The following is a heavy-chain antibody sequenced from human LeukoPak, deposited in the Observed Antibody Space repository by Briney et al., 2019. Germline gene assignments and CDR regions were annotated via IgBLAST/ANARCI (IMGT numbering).Heavy chain of an antibody. J-gene: IGHJ4*02. D-gene: IGHD2-2*02. CDR3: AKRGDCSSISCSTYGIDY. V-gene: IGHV3-30*18. CDR2: ISYDGTNK. CDR1: GFTFSSYG. Sequence: GGSLRLSCAASGFTFSSYGMHWVRQAPGKGLEWVAVISYDGTNKYYVDSVKGRFIISRDNSKNTLYLQMNSLRAEDTAVYYCAKRGDCSSISCSTYGIDYWGQGTLVTVSS.